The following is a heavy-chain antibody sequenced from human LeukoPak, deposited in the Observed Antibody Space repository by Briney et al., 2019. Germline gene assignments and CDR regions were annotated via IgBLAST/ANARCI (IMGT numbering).Heavy chain of an antibody. V-gene: IGHV3-48*02. CDR3: ARDPTGIVGAANDAFDI. CDR1: GFTFSSYS. Sequence: GGSLRLSCAASGFTFSSYSMNWVRQAPGKGLEWISYISSSGSTIYYADSVKGRFTISRDNAKNSLYLQMNSLRDEDTAVYYCARDPTGIVGAANDAFDIWGQGTTVTVSS. J-gene: IGHJ3*02. D-gene: IGHD1-26*01. CDR2: ISSSGSTI.